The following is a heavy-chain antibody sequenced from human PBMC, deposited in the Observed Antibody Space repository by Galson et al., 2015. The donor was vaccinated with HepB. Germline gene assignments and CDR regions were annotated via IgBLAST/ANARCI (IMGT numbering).Heavy chain of an antibody. D-gene: IGHD3-10*01. CDR1: GGSFSDYY. CDR3: ARGGENPAGRGYTSMDV. Sequence: TLSLTCAVYGGSFSDYYWSWIRQPPGKGLEWIGENNHRRSTNYNPSLKSRITISVDTSKNQFSLKLSSVTAADTAVYYCARGGENPAGRGYTSMDVWGQGTTVTVSS. J-gene: IGHJ6*02. V-gene: IGHV4-34*01. CDR2: NNHRRST.